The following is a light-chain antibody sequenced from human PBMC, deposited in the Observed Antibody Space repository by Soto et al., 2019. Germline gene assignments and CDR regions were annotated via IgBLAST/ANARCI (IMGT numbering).Light chain of an antibody. Sequence: DIQMTQSPSSLSASVGDRVTIPCRASQSISSYLNWYQQKPGKAPKLLIYGASSLQSGVPSRFSGSGSGTDFALTISSLQPEDFATYYCQQNYNTPSFGQGTRLEIK. CDR3: QQNYNTPS. CDR2: GAS. CDR1: QSISSY. J-gene: IGKJ5*01. V-gene: IGKV1-39*01.